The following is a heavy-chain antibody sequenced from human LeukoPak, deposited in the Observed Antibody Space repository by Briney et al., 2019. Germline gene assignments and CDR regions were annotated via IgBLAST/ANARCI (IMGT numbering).Heavy chain of an antibody. CDR1: GGTFSSYA. D-gene: IGHD2-2*01. CDR3: ARAPAPYCSSTSCLLYYYYYYYMDV. Sequence: ASVKVSCKASGGTFSSYAISWVRQAPAQGREWMGGIIPIFGTANYAQKFQGRVTITTDESTSTAYMELSSLRSEDTAVYYCARAPAPYCSSTSCLLYYYYYYYMDVWGKGTTVTVSS. CDR2: IIPIFGTA. J-gene: IGHJ6*03. V-gene: IGHV1-69*05.